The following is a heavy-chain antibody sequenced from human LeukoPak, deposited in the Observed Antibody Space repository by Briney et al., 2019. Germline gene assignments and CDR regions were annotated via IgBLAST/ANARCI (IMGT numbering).Heavy chain of an antibody. Sequence: GGSLRLPCAASGFTFSSYGMHWVRQAPGKGLEWVSSISSSSIYIYYANSVKGRFTISRDNARNSLYLQMNSLRAEDTAVYYCARGKSNYGDYVDYWGQGTLVTVSS. J-gene: IGHJ4*02. V-gene: IGHV3-21*01. CDR2: ISSSSIYI. CDR3: ARGKSNYGDYVDY. CDR1: GFTFSSYG. D-gene: IGHD4-17*01.